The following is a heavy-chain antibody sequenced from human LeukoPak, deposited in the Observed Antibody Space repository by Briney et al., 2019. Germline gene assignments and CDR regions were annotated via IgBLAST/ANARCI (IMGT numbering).Heavy chain of an antibody. CDR2: IYYSGST. CDR1: GGSISSYY. Sequence: SETLSLTCTVSGGSISSYYWSWIRQPPGKGLEWIGYIYYSGSTNYNPSLKSRDTISVDTSKNQFSLKLSSVTAADTAVYYCAKGREAYSGSYTPFDYWGQGTLVTVSS. V-gene: IGHV4-59*01. J-gene: IGHJ4*02. D-gene: IGHD1-26*01. CDR3: AKGREAYSGSYTPFDY.